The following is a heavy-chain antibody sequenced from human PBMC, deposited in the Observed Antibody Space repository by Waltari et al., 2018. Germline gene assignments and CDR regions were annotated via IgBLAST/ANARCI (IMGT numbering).Heavy chain of an antibody. CDR2: SSGSSGST. J-gene: IGHJ4*01. D-gene: IGHD6-19*01. CDR3: ARRLGSGWYYFDY. V-gene: IGHV3-23*01. CDR1: GFTFSSYA. Sequence: EVQLLESGGGLVQPGGSLRLTCAASGFTFSSYAMSWVRQAPGKGLGWVSASSGSSGSTNYADSVKGRFTISRDNSGNTLYLQMNSLGAEDTAVYYCARRLGSGWYYFDYWGQERWSPSPQ.